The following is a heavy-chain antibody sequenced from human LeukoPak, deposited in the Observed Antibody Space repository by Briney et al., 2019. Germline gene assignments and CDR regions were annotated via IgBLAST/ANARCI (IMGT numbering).Heavy chain of an antibody. Sequence: GGSLRLSCAASGFTVSSNYMSWVRQAPGKGLEWVAVIWYDGSNKDYADSVKGRFTISRDNSKNTLYLQMNSLRAEDTAVYYCARDAILYGKTKGRYFDYWGQGTLVTVSS. D-gene: IGHD2/OR15-2a*01. J-gene: IGHJ4*02. CDR2: IWYDGSNK. V-gene: IGHV3-33*08. CDR1: GFTVSSNY. CDR3: ARDAILYGKTKGRYFDY.